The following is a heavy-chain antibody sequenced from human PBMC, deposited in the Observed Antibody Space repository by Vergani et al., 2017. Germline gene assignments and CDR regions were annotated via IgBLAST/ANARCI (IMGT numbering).Heavy chain of an antibody. CDR1: GFTFSSYG. D-gene: IGHD3-10*01. CDR2: ISSSGSTI. Sequence: EVQLVESGGGLVQPGRSLRLSCAASGFTFSSYGMHWVRQAPGKGLEWVSYISSSGSTIYYADSVKGRFTISRDNAKNSLYLQMNSLRAEDTAVYYCARDLTSYGSGSYLWSGYYDYYGMDVWGQGTTVTVSS. CDR3: ARDLTSYGSGSYLWSGYYDYYGMDV. J-gene: IGHJ6*02. V-gene: IGHV3-48*04.